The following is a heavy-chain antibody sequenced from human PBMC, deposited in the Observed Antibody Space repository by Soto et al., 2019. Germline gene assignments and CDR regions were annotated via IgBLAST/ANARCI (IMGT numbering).Heavy chain of an antibody. Sequence: GGSLRLSCAASGFTFSNAWMSWVRQAPGKGLEWVGRIKSKTDGGTTDYAAPVKGRFTISRDDSKNTLYLQMNSLKTEDTVVHYCTTDRVTGTTGSSRFDYWGQGTLVTVSS. V-gene: IGHV3-15*01. D-gene: IGHD1-7*01. CDR1: GFTFSNAW. J-gene: IGHJ4*02. CDR3: TTDRVTGTTGSSRFDY. CDR2: IKSKTDGGTT.